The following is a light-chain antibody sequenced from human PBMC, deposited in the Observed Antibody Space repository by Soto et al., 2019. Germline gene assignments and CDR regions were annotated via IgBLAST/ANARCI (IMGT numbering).Light chain of an antibody. CDR3: QNYKSLSRRFGRA. CDR2: AAS. CDR1: QGINSY. V-gene: IGKV1-27*01. Sequence: DVRLTQSPSSLSASVGDRISITCRASQGINSYVAWYQQKPGRSPTILIYAASTLESGVPSRFSGSGSDTDFTLTISGLQPEDAGIYYCQNYKSLSRRFGRAFGQGTKVDIK. J-gene: IGKJ1*01.